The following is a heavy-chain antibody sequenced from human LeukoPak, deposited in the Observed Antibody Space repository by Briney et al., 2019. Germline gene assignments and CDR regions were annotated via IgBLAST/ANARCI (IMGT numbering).Heavy chain of an antibody. J-gene: IGHJ4*02. CDR2: ISNNGGYT. V-gene: IGHV3-23*01. D-gene: IGHD2-15*01. Sequence: GGSLRLSCAASGFTFSSSAMSWVRQAPGKGLEWVSAISNNGGYTYYADSVQGRFTISRDNSKSTLCLRMNSLRAEDTAVYYCAKQLGYCSDGSCYFPYWGQGTLVTVSS. CDR1: GFTFSSSA. CDR3: AKQLGYCSDGSCYFPY.